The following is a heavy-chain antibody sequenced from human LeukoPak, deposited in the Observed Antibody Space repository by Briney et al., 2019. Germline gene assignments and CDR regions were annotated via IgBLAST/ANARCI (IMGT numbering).Heavy chain of an antibody. V-gene: IGHV1-46*01. J-gene: IGHJ5*02. Sequence: ASVKVSCKASGYTFTSYYMHWVRQAPGQGLEWMGIINPSGGSTSHAQKFQGKVTMTRDTSTSTVYMELSSLRSEDTAVYYCARGPAAGTDWFDPWGQGTLVTVSS. CDR3: ARGPAAGTDWFDP. CDR2: INPSGGST. CDR1: GYTFTSYY. D-gene: IGHD6-13*01.